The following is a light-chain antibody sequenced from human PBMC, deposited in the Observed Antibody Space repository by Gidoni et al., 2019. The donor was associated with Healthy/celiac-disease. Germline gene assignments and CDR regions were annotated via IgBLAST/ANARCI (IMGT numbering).Light chain of an antibody. CDR2: DAS. CDR3: QQRSGP. Sequence: EIVLTQSPATLSLSPGERATLSCRASQSVSSYLAWYQQKPGQAPRLLIYDASNRATGIPARFSGSGSGTDCTLTISSLEPEDFAVYYCQQRSGPFGGGTKVEIK. J-gene: IGKJ4*01. V-gene: IGKV3-11*01. CDR1: QSVSSY.